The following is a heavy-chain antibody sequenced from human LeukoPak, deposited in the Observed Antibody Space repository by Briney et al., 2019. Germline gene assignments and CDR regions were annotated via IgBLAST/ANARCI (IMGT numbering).Heavy chain of an antibody. J-gene: IGHJ4*02. CDR2: IYYSGST. Sequence: SQTLSLTCTVSGGSISSGGYYWSWIRQHPGKGLEWIGYIYYSGSTYYNPSLKSRVTISVDTSKNQFSLKLSSVTAADTAVYYCARGARYSGYDLGFDYWGQGTLVTVSS. V-gene: IGHV4-31*03. CDR3: ARGARYSGYDLGFDY. CDR1: GGSISSGGYY. D-gene: IGHD5-12*01.